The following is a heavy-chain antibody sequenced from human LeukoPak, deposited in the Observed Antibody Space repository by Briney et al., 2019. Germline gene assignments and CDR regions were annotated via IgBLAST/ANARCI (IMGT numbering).Heavy chain of an antibody. D-gene: IGHD2-2*01. J-gene: IGHJ6*03. CDR1: GYPINNAYY. Sequence: PSETLSLTCGVSGYPINNAYYWVWIRQPPGKGLEWIGSLYHPDSTYYNPSLKSRVTMSVDTSRNQFSLRLSFVTAADTAAYYCARQYDSYSYYYLDLWGTGTTVTVSS. CDR2: LYHPDST. CDR3: ARQYDSYSYYYLDL. V-gene: IGHV4-38-2*01.